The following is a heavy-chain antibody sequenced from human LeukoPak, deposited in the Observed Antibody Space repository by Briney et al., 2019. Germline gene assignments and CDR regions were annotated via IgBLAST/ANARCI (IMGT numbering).Heavy chain of an antibody. CDR2: INHNGNVN. CDR1: GFTFISYW. V-gene: IGHV3-7*03. J-gene: IGHJ4*02. CDR3: VRDADFYKGDY. D-gene: IGHD5-24*01. Sequence: PGGSLRLSCAASGFTFISYWMNGARQAPGKGLDWVASINHNGNVNYYVDSVKGRFTISRDNAKNSLYLQMNNLRAEDTAVYYCVRDADFYKGDYWGQGTLVTVSS.